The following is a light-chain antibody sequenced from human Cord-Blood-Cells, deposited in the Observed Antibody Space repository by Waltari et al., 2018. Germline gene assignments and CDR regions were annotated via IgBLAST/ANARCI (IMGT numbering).Light chain of an antibody. J-gene: IGKJ2*03. CDR3: MQALQTPYS. V-gene: IGKV2-28*01. CDR2: LGS. Sequence: DIVMTQSPLSMHVTAGEPASLSCTSSQSLLHSNGYNYLDWYLQKPGQSPQLLIYLGSNRASGVPDRFSGSGSGTDFTLKISRVEAEDVGVYYCMQALQTPYSFGQGTKLEIK. CDR1: QSLLHSNGYNY.